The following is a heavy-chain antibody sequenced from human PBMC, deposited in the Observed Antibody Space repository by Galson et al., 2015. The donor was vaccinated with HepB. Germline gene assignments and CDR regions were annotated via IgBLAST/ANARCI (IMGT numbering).Heavy chain of an antibody. Sequence: SLRLSCAASGFIFSNFGMHWVRQAPGKGLEWVATITYDGSDTFYTDSVKGRFTVSRGNSNNTLYLEMNSLRPADTAVYYCTTGKPPITVGNTTGDFESWGQGTQVTVSS. CDR3: TTGKPPITVGNTTGDFES. CDR1: GFIFSNFG. V-gene: IGHV3-30*03. D-gene: IGHD1-26*01. J-gene: IGHJ4*02. CDR2: ITYDGSDT.